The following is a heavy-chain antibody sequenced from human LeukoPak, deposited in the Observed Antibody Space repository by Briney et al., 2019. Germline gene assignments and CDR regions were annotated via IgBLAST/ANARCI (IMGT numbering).Heavy chain of an antibody. CDR3: VKDPGRIVVVPGDY. CDR2: IWYDGSNK. D-gene: IGHD3-22*01. Sequence: PGRSLRLSCAASGFTFSTYGMHWVRKAPGQGLEWVAVIWYDGSNKYYADSVKGRFTISRDNSKNTLFLQMNSLRAEDTAVYYCVKDPGRIVVVPGDYWGQGTLVTVSS. CDR1: GFTFSTYG. J-gene: IGHJ4*02. V-gene: IGHV3-33*06.